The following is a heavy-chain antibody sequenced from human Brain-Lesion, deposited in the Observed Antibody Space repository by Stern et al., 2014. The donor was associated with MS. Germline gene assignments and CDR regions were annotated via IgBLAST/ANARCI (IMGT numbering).Heavy chain of an antibody. CDR1: GGSISSGGYY. J-gene: IGHJ5*02. CDR3: ARVGVYVQTGWFDP. Sequence: QMQLVQSGPGLVKPSQTLSLPCTVSGGSISSGGYYWGWIRQPPGKGLEGIGYIHYSGSTYYNSALKSRVTISRDTSKNQFSLNLNSVTAADTAVYYCARVGVYVQTGWFDPWGQGALVTVSS. CDR2: IHYSGST. D-gene: IGHD2-8*01. V-gene: IGHV4-31*03.